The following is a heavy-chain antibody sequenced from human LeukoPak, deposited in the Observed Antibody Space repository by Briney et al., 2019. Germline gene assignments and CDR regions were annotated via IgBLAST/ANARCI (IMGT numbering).Heavy chain of an antibody. CDR1: GFTFGSYA. V-gene: IGHV3-23*01. CDR3: ARVTYGSGTYGAFDY. J-gene: IGHJ4*02. CDR2: ISGSGGSP. Sequence: GGSLRLSCAASGFTFGSYAMSWVRQAPGKGLEWVSTISGSGGSPYYADSVKGRFTISRDNSKNTLYLQMNSLRAEDTAVYYCARVTYGSGTYGAFDYWGQGTLVTVSS. D-gene: IGHD3-10*01.